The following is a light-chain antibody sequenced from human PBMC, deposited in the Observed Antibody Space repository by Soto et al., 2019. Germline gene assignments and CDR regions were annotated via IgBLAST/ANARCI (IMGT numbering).Light chain of an antibody. V-gene: IGKV1-39*01. CDR2: AAS. CDR1: QSISSY. Sequence: IQVTQSKSSLSASVGDRVTITCRASQSISSYLNWYQQKPGKAPKLLIYAASSLQSGVPSRFSGSGSGTDFTLTISSLQPEDFAVYYCQQSYSTPITFGQGTRLEIK. J-gene: IGKJ5*01. CDR3: QQSYSTPIT.